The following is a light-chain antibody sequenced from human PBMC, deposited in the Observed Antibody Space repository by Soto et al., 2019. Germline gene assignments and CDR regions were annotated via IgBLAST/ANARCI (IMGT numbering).Light chain of an antibody. CDR1: QSISSW. CDR2: DAS. Sequence: IRMSQSAAALSASVGDRVTITCRASQSISSWLAWYQQKPGKAPKLLIYDASTLKSGVPSRFSGSESGTEFTLTISSLQPDDFATYYCQQYDTSSWPFGQGAMV. V-gene: IGKV1-5*01. J-gene: IGKJ1*01. CDR3: QQYDTSSWP.